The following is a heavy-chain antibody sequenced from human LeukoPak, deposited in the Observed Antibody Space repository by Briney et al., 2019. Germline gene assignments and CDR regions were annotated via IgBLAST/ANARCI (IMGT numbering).Heavy chain of an antibody. J-gene: IGHJ3*02. CDR1: GYTFTGYY. CDR2: INPNSGGT. Sequence: ASVKVSCKASGYTFTGYYMNWVRQAPGQGLEWMGWINPNSGGTNYAQKFQGRVTMTRDTSISTAYMELSRLRSDDTAVYYCAREHLTGDGAFDIWGQGTMVTVSS. V-gene: IGHV1-2*02. CDR3: AREHLTGDGAFDI. D-gene: IGHD7-27*01.